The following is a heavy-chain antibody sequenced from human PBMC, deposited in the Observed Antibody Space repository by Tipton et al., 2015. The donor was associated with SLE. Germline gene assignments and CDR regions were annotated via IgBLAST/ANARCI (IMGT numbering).Heavy chain of an antibody. Sequence: SLRLSCAASGFTFDDYAMHWVRQAPGKGLEWVSGISWNSGSIGYADSVKGRFTISRDNAKNSLYLQMNSLRAEDTALYYCARLAIAAAGGRWGQGTLVTVSS. CDR3: ARLAIAAAGGR. D-gene: IGHD6-13*01. CDR2: ISWNSGSI. J-gene: IGHJ4*02. V-gene: IGHV3-9*01. CDR1: GFTFDDYA.